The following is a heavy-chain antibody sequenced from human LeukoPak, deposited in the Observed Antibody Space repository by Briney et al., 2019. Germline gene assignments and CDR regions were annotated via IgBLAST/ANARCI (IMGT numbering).Heavy chain of an antibody. CDR3: AITVVALYSNFDY. D-gene: IGHD4-23*01. CDR2: IYHSGST. V-gene: IGHV4-38-2*01. J-gene: IGHJ4*02. CDR1: GYSISSGYY. Sequence: SETLSLTCAVSGYSISSGYYWGWIRQPPGKGLEWIGSIYHSGSTYYNPSLKSRVTISVDTSKNQFSLKLSSVTAADTAVCYCAITVVALYSNFDYWGQGTLVTVSS.